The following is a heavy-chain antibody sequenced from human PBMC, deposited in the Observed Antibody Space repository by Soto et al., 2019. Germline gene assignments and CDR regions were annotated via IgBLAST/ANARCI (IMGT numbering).Heavy chain of an antibody. D-gene: IGHD7-27*01. CDR3: ARGPNWGYRFDS. Sequence: QVQLVQSGAEVKKPGSSVKVSCEASGGTFSGHAISWVRQAPGQGPEWMGGLIPLFGTTQHAQNFQDRLTSTAEKSTSTAYMELTSLRFEDTAIYSCARGPNWGYRFDSWGQGTLVTVSS. J-gene: IGHJ4*02. CDR1: GGTFSGHA. CDR2: LIPLFGTT. V-gene: IGHV1-69*06.